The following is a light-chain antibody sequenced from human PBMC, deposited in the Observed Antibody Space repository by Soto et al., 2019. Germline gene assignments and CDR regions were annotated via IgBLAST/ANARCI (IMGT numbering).Light chain of an antibody. CDR3: QQYMSSVT. J-gene: IGKJ1*01. V-gene: IGKV3-20*01. Sequence: EIVLTQSPGSLSLSPGQRATRSCRASQSVDTTFFAWYQKKPGQAPRLLIQGASKRATGIPDRFSGSGSGTDFTLIISRLEPEDFAVYYCQQYMSSVTFGQGTKVEIK. CDR1: QSVDTTF. CDR2: GAS.